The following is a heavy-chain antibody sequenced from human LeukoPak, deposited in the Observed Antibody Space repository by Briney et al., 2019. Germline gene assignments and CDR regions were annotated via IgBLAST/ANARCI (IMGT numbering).Heavy chain of an antibody. Sequence: KPSETLSPTCTVSGGSVSSGSYYWSWIWQPPGKGLEWIGYIYYSGSTNYNPSLKSRVTISVDTSKNQFSLKLSSVTAADTAVYYCARVPSITIFGVVTPYYFDYWGQGTLVTVSS. J-gene: IGHJ4*02. V-gene: IGHV4-61*01. CDR2: IYYSGST. CDR3: ARVPSITIFGVVTPYYFDY. CDR1: GGSVSSGSYY. D-gene: IGHD3-3*01.